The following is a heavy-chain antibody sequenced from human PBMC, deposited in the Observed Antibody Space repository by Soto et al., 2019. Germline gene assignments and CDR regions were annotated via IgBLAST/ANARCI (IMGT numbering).Heavy chain of an antibody. CDR1: GFTFDNYA. CDR2: ITGSGTTT. D-gene: IGHD6-19*01. Sequence: GGSLRLSCAASGFTFDNYAMTWVRQAPGKGLEWVSAITGSGTTTYYADSVKGRFIISRDNSENTLYLQMNRLRAEDTAFYYCAKERSYSSAWKSGGHWGQGTLVTVSS. CDR3: AKERSYSSAWKSGGH. V-gene: IGHV3-23*01. J-gene: IGHJ4*02.